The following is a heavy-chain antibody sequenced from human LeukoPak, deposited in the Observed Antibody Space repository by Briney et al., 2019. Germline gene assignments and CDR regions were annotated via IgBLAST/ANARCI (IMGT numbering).Heavy chain of an antibody. CDR3: ARVVVVAATLDY. V-gene: IGHV4-30-4*01. CDR1: GGSISSGDYY. Sequence: SETLSLTCTVSGGSISSGDYYWSWIRQPPGKGLEWIGYIYYSGSTYYNPSLKSRVTISVDTSKNQFSLKLSSVTAADTAVYYCARVVVVAATLDYWGQGTLVNVSS. CDR2: IYYSGST. J-gene: IGHJ4*02. D-gene: IGHD2-15*01.